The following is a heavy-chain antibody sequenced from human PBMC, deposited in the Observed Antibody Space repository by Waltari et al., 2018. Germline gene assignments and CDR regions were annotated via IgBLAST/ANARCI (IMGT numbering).Heavy chain of an antibody. CDR1: GFTFSSYG. J-gene: IGHJ4*02. D-gene: IGHD6-19*01. V-gene: IGHV3-30*18. CDR2: ISYDGSNK. Sequence: QVQLVESGGGVVQPGRSLRLSCAASGFTFSSYGMHWVRQAPGKGLEWVAVISYDGSNKDYADSVKGRFTISRDNSKNTLYLQMNSLRAEDTAVYYCAKDRGSGWSLFDYWGQGTLVTVSS. CDR3: AKDRGSGWSLFDY.